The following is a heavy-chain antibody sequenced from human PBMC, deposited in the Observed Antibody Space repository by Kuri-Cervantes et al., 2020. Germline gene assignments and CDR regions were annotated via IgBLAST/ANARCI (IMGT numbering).Heavy chain of an antibody. CDR1: GFTFGTYT. J-gene: IGHJ4*02. CDR3: ARGGGYYTFDY. CDR2: ISSSSSTI. V-gene: IGHV3-48*01. Sequence: GGSLRLSCAASGFTFGTYTMNWVRQAPGKGLEWVSYISSSSSTIFYADSVKGRFTISRDNAKNSLYLQMSSLRAEDTAVYYCARGGGYYTFDYWGQGTLVTVSS. D-gene: IGHD3-3*01.